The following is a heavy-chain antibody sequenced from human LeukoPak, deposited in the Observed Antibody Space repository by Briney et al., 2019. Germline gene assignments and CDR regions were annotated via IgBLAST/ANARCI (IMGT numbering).Heavy chain of an antibody. Sequence: PSETLSLTCTVSGVSISGSTYCWGWIRQPPGKGLEWFGSIFESGSTYYNPSLKSRATIAVDTSRNQFSLRLTSVTPTDTAVYYSGRTGFVGTTDHDAFDIWGQGTLVTVSS. CDR2: IFESGST. CDR1: GVSISGSTYC. D-gene: IGHD1-26*01. V-gene: IGHV4-39*01. J-gene: IGHJ3*02. CDR3: GRTGFVGTTDHDAFDI.